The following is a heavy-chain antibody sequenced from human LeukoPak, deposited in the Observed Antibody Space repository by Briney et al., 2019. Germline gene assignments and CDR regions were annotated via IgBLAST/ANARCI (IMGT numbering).Heavy chain of an antibody. V-gene: IGHV5-51*01. D-gene: IGHD3-22*01. CDR2: IYPGDSDA. CDR1: GYTFTTYW. CDR3: ARPSDDYYFDSRGPQTFDF. Sequence: GESLKISCQGSGYTFTTYWVAWVRQMPGKGLEWMGIIYPGDSDARYSASFQGQVTISGDKSTGTAYLQWSSLTASDTAMYYCARPSDDYYFDSRGPQTFDFWGQGTMVIVSS. J-gene: IGHJ3*01.